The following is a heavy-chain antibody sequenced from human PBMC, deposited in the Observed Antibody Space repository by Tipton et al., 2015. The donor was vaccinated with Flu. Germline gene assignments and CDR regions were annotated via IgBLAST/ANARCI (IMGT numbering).Heavy chain of an antibody. V-gene: IGHV3-30*13. D-gene: IGHD3-10*01. Sequence: SLRLSCEASGFTFSNYGMFWVRQAPGKGLEWVTTISYDGSNQYYADSVKGRFTISRDNSKNMVYLQMNSLRAEDTAVYYCARDSDYGSGSYWIDYWGQGTLVIVSS. CDR2: ISYDGSNQ. CDR1: GFTFSNYG. CDR3: ARDSDYGSGSYWIDY. J-gene: IGHJ4*02.